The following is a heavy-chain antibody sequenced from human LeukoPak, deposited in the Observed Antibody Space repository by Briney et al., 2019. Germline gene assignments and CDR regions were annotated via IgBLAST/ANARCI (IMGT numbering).Heavy chain of an antibody. CDR2: IYSSGST. CDR1: GGSISSGSYY. V-gene: IGHV4-61*02. D-gene: IGHD6-19*01. CDR3: AKQWLFDAFDI. Sequence: PSQTLSLTCTVSGGSISSGSYYWSWIRQPAGKGLEWIGRIYSSGSTNYNPSLKSRVTISVDTSKNQCSLKLSSVTAADTAVYYCAKQWLFDAFDIWGQGTMVTVSS. J-gene: IGHJ3*02.